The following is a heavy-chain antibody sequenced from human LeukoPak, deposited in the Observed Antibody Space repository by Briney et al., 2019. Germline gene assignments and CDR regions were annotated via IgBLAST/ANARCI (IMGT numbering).Heavy chain of an antibody. V-gene: IGHV3-7*01. Sequence: GGSLRLSCAASGFTFSSYWMSWVRQAPGKGLEWVANIKQDGSEKYYVDSVKGRFTISRDNAKNSLYLQMNSLRAEDTAVYYCARGSIAVAGTRPDYWGQGTLVTVSS. J-gene: IGHJ4*02. CDR2: IKQDGSEK. CDR3: ARGSIAVAGTRPDY. D-gene: IGHD6-19*01. CDR1: GFTFSSYW.